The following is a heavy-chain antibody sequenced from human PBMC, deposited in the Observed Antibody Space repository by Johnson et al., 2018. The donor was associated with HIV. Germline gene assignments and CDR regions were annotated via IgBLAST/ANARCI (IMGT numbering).Heavy chain of an antibody. D-gene: IGHD2-8*02. Sequence: VQLVESGGGLVQPGGSLRLSCAASGFTFSTYDMYWVRQATGKGLEWVSTIGTAGHTYYAGPVKGRFTISRENANNSLYLQMNSLRAGDTAVYYCARTGVLGAFDIWGQGTMVTVSS. J-gene: IGHJ3*02. V-gene: IGHV3-13*01. CDR1: GFTFSTYD. CDR3: ARTGVLGAFDI. CDR2: IGTAGHT.